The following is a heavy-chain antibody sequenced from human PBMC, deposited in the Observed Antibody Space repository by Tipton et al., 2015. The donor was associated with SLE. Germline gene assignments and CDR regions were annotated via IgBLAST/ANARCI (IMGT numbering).Heavy chain of an antibody. D-gene: IGHD2-21*01. J-gene: IGHJ6*03. CDR2: IHEDGSEK. CDR3: ARIPHISRPYYMDV. CDR1: GFTFSRHW. V-gene: IGHV3-7*01. Sequence: SLRLSCVPSGFTFSRHWMSWVRQGPGKGLEWVANIHEDGSEKDYMDSVKGRFTISRDNAKNSLYLQMNILRAEDTAVYYCARIPHISRPYYMDVWGKGTTVTVSS.